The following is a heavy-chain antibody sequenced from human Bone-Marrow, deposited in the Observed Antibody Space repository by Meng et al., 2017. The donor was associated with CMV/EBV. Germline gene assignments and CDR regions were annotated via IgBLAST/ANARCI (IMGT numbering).Heavy chain of an antibody. CDR3: AREHPYSNYDPFDY. CDR1: GGSFSGYY. Sequence: SETLSLTCAVYGGSFSGYYWSWIRQPPGKGLEWIGEINHSGSTNYNPSLKSRVTISVDTSKNQFSLKLSSVTAADTAVYYCAREHPYSNYDPFDYWGQGTLVTVSS. CDR2: INHSGST. J-gene: IGHJ4*02. V-gene: IGHV4-34*01. D-gene: IGHD4-11*01.